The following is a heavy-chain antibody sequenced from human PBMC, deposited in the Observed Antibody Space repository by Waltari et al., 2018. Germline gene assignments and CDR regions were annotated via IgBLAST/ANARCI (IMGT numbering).Heavy chain of an antibody. V-gene: IGHV3-48*01. J-gene: IGHJ4*02. CDR1: GFTFSTYS. CDR2: ISSSSSAI. CDR3: ARDGGDYDFWSGYYTTFDY. Sequence: EVQLVESGGGLVQPGGSLRLSCAASGFTFSTYSMNWVRQAPGKGLEWGSYISSSSSAIYYADSVKGRFTISRDNAKNLIYLQMNSLRAEDTAVYYCARDGGDYDFWSGYYTTFDYWGQGTLVTVSS. D-gene: IGHD3-3*01.